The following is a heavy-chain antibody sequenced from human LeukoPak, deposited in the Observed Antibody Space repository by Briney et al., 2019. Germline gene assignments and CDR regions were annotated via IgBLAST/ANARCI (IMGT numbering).Heavy chain of an antibody. J-gene: IGHJ2*01. V-gene: IGHV4-59*01. CDR3: ARGGWSIDF. Sequence: SETLSLTCTVSGGSMCGYYWSWIRQPPGKGPELIGYIHSTGNTGYNPSLKSRVTISVDTSKNQFSLGLRSVTTADTAVYYCARGGWSIDFWGRGTLVTVSS. CDR2: IHSTGNT. CDR1: GGSMCGYY. D-gene: IGHD2-15*01.